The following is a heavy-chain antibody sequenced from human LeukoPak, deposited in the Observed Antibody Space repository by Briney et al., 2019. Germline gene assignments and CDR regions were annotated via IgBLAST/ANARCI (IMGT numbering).Heavy chain of an antibody. CDR1: GFTFSDYH. V-gene: IGHV3-11*01. CDR2: NNRRYDTI. D-gene: IGHD3-16*02. J-gene: IGHJ6*03. Sequence: GGSLRLSCAASGFTFSDYHMNWMRQAPGEGGEWVSYNNRRYDTIYYGHTVEGSYTISRENAKNSLYPQVNSQRTEDRAVYHCARDVTPYYYMDVWGKGTTVTISS. CDR3: ARDVTPYYYMDV.